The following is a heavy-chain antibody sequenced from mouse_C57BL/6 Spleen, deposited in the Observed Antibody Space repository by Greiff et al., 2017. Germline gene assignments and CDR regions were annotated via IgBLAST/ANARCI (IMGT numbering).Heavy chain of an antibody. D-gene: IGHD2-10*02. V-gene: IGHV5-4*03. J-gene: IGHJ4*01. CDR1: GFTFSSYA. Sequence: EVKVVESGGGLVKPGGSLKLSCAASGFTFSSYAMSWVRQTPEKRLEWVATISDGGSYTYYPDNVKGRFTISRDNAKNNLYLQMSHLKSEDTAMYYCARGDGYGGAMDYWGQGTSVTVSS. CDR2: ISDGGSYT. CDR3: ARGDGYGGAMDY.